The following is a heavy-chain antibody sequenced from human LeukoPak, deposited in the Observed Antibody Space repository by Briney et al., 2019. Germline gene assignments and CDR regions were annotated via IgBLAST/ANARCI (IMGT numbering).Heavy chain of an antibody. J-gene: IGHJ6*03. Sequence: ASVKVSCKASGYTFTDFYMHWIRQAPGQGLEWMGWINPNSGGTNYAQKFQGRVTMTRDTSISTAYMEVSRLRSDDTAVYYCARGHGSYYYYMDVWGKGTTVTVSS. CDR3: ARGHGSYYYYMDV. CDR1: GYTFTDFY. V-gene: IGHV1-2*02. CDR2: INPNSGGT. D-gene: IGHD3-10*01.